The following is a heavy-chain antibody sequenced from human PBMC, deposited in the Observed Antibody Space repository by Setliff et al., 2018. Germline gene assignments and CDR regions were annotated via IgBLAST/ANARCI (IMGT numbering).Heavy chain of an antibody. J-gene: IGHJ4*02. V-gene: IGHV1-69*13. CDR3: ARVMAVFAIEGLQGGGFDY. CDR2: IIPFFGTA. D-gene: IGHD2-8*02. CDR1: GGTFSSSA. Sequence: SVKVSCKASGGTFSSSAISWVRQAPGQGLEWVGRIIPFFGTANSAQKFQGRVTITAGESATTAYMELSSLRAEDTAVYYCARVMAVFAIEGLQGGGFDYWGQGTLVTVSS.